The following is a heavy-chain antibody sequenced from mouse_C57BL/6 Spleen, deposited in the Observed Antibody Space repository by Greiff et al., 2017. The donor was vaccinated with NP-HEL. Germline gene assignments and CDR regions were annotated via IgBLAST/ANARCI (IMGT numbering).Heavy chain of an antibody. V-gene: IGHV5-9-1*02. Sequence: EVKVVESGEGLVKPGGFLKLSCAASGFTFSSYAMSWVRQTPEKRLEWVAYISSGGDYIYYADTVKGRFTISRDNARNTLYLQMSSLKSEDTAMYYCTRDPLLYQGAMDYWGQGTSVTVSS. CDR3: TRDPLLYQGAMDY. D-gene: IGHD2-12*01. CDR2: ISSGGDYI. CDR1: GFTFSSYA. J-gene: IGHJ4*01.